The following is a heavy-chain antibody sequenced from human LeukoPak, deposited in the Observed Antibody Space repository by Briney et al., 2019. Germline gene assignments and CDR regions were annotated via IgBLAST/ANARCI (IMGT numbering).Heavy chain of an antibody. CDR3: ATDAAPGYDILTGYYKY. J-gene: IGHJ4*02. D-gene: IGHD3-9*01. CDR2: INPNSGGA. V-gene: IGHV1-2*02. Sequence: ASVKVSCKASGYSFTDYYIHWVRQAPGQGLEWMGWINPNSGGANYAQKFQGRVTMTEDTSTDTAYMELSSLRSEDTAVYYCATDAAPGYDILTGYYKYWGQGTLVTVSS. CDR1: GYSFTDYY.